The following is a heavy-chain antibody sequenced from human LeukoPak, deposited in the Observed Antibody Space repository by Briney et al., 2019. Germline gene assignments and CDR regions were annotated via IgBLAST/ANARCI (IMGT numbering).Heavy chain of an antibody. Sequence: GGSLGLSCAASGFTFSSYGMHWVRQAPGKGLEWVAVISYDGSNKYYADSVKGRFTISRDNSKNTLYLQMNSLRAEDTAVYYCAKDRYSSGWYDKATDYWGQGTLVTVSS. CDR1: GFTFSSYG. V-gene: IGHV3-30*18. CDR3: AKDRYSSGWYDKATDY. J-gene: IGHJ4*02. CDR2: ISYDGSNK. D-gene: IGHD6-19*01.